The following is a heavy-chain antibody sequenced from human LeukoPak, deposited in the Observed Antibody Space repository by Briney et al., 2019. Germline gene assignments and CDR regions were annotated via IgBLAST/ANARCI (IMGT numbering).Heavy chain of an antibody. J-gene: IGHJ4*02. CDR2: INSDGSRT. V-gene: IGHV3-74*01. CDR1: GFTFSNYW. CDR3: ARVTYGSGTYGAFDY. D-gene: IGHD3-10*01. Sequence: GGSLRLSCAASGFTFSNYWMHWVRQAPGKGLVWVSRINSDGSRTTYADSVKGRFTISRDNSKNTLYLQMNSLRAEDTAVYYCARVTYGSGTYGAFDYWGQGTLVTVSS.